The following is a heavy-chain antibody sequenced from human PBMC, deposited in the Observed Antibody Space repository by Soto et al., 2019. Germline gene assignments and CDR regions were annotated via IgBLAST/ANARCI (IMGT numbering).Heavy chain of an antibody. V-gene: IGHV1-2*04. CDR1: GYTFTGYY. D-gene: IGHD3-3*01. CDR3: ARDQGVTIFGVAPSGAGDAFDI. CDR2: INPNSGGT. Sequence: ASVKVSCKASGYTFTGYYMHWVRQAPGQGLEWMGWINPNSGGTNYAQKFQGWVTMTRDTSISTAYMELSRLRSDDTAVYYCARDQGVTIFGVAPSGAGDAFDIWGQGTMVTVSS. J-gene: IGHJ3*02.